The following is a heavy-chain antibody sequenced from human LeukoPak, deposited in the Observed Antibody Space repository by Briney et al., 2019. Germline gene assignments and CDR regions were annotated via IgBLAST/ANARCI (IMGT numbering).Heavy chain of an antibody. V-gene: IGHV3-33*06. CDR2: IWYDGSNK. Sequence: PGGSLRLSCAASGFTFSSYGMHWVRQAPGKGLEWVAVIWYDGSNKYCADSVKGRFTISRDNSKNTLYLQMNSLRAEDTAVYYCAKDRRSSGWDAEYFQHWGQGTLVTVSS. J-gene: IGHJ1*01. CDR1: GFTFSSYG. D-gene: IGHD6-19*01. CDR3: AKDRRSSGWDAEYFQH.